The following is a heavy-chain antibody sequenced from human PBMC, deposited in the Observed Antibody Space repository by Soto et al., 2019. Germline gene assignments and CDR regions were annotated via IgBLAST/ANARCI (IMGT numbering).Heavy chain of an antibody. CDR3: RKDKHWYGIDV. V-gene: IGHV3-23*01. CDR2: IDTSGGVT. Sequence: GGYLRLSCTASGFTFSSFFMNWVRQAPGKGPEWVSGIDTSGGVTKYADSVKGRFTISRDNSKNTLYLQMNSLRAEDTALYYCRKDKHWYGIDVWGQGTTVTGSS. J-gene: IGHJ6*02. D-gene: IGHD1-1*01. CDR1: GFTFSSFF.